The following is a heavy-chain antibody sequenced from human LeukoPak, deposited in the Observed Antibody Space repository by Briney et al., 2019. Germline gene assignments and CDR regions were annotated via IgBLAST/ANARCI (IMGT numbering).Heavy chain of an antibody. CDR3: AKDPQTSEQWLSYFDY. D-gene: IGHD6-19*01. Sequence: QPGGSLRLSCAASGFTFSSYGMHWVRQAPGKGLEWVAVISYDGSNKYYADSVKGRFTISRDNSKNTLYLQMNSLRAEDTAVYYCAKDPQTSEQWLSYFDYWGQGTLVTVSS. V-gene: IGHV3-30*18. CDR1: GFTFSSYG. J-gene: IGHJ4*02. CDR2: ISYDGSNK.